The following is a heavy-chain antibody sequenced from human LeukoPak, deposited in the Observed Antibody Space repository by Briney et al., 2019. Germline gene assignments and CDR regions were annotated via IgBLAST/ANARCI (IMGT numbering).Heavy chain of an antibody. Sequence: PGLSLRLSRAASVFSLTRFSFHWVRQAPGKGLEWVSSINTVPSYIYFADSARGRFTISRNNAKNSVHLQVERWRSEDTRVYCCARLRRNGDSGGFYYYYDHWAQGTLVTV. D-gene: IGHD3-22*01. V-gene: IGHV3-21*01. J-gene: IGHJ4*02. CDR1: VFSLTRFS. CDR3: ARLRRNGDSGGFYYYYDH. CDR2: INTVPSYI.